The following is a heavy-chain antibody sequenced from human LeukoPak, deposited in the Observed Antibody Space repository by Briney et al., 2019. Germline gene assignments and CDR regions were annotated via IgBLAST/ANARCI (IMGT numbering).Heavy chain of an antibody. V-gene: IGHV3-30-3*01. CDR1: GFTFSSYA. J-gene: IGHJ4*02. Sequence: GGSLRLSCAASGFTFSSYAMHWVRQAPGKGLEWVAVISYDGSNKYYADSVKGRFTISRDNSKNTLYLQMNSLRAEDTAVYSCARTPGGYYYYFDYWGQGTLVTVSS. CDR2: ISYDGSNK. D-gene: IGHD3-3*01. CDR3: ARTPGGYYYYFDY.